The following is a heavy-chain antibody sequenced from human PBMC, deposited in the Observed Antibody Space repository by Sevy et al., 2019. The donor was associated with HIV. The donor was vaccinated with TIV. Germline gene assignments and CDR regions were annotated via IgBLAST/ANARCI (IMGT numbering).Heavy chain of an antibody. J-gene: IGHJ4*02. CDR1: GYTFTNYY. CDR3: GRTSPRGGFDC. Sequence: ASVKVSCKASGYTFTNYYMHWVRQAPGQGLEWMGIINPSDVSTIYAQKFQGRVTMTRDTSTSTVYMELSSLRSDDTAVYYCGRTSPRGGFDCWGQGALVTVSS. CDR2: INPSDVST. D-gene: IGHD3-16*01. V-gene: IGHV1-46*03.